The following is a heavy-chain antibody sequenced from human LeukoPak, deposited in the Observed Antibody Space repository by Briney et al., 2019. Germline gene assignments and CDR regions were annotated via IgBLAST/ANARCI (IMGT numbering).Heavy chain of an antibody. Sequence: SEPLSLTCTVSGGSISGYYWTWIRQLPGKGLEWRGYIYNSGLTNYNPSLKSRVTVSVATSKNQFSLRLTAVTAADTAVYYCARSVPSLDYLFDSWGHGTLVTVSS. J-gene: IGHJ5*01. CDR3: ARSVPSLDYLFDS. CDR1: GGSISGYY. V-gene: IGHV4-59*08. D-gene: IGHD4-11*01. CDR2: IYNSGLT.